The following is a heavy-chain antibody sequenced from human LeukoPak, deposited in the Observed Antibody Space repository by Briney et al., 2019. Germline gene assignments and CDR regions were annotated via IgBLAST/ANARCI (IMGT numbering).Heavy chain of an antibody. CDR3: ARVGATGSTSCYDY. D-gene: IGHD2-2*01. Sequence: ASVKVSCKASGYTFTSYAMHWVRQAPGQGLEWMGWINAGNGNTKYSQKFQGRVTITRDTSASTAYMELSSLRSEDTAVYYCARVGATGSTSCYDYWGQGTLVTVSS. J-gene: IGHJ4*02. V-gene: IGHV1-3*01. CDR1: GYTFTSYA. CDR2: INAGNGNT.